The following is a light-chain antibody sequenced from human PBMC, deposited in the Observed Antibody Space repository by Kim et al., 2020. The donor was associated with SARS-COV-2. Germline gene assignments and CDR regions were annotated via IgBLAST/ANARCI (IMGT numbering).Light chain of an antibody. CDR2: AAS. CDR3: QQRYITPFT. Sequence: DIQITQSPSSLSASVGDRVTITCRTTQSISSHLNWYQQKPGRAPKLLISAASTLQGGVPSRFSGSGSETDFTLTISSLQPEDFPTYFCQQRYITPFTFGPGTKVHIK. CDR1: QSISSH. V-gene: IGKV1-39*01. J-gene: IGKJ3*01.